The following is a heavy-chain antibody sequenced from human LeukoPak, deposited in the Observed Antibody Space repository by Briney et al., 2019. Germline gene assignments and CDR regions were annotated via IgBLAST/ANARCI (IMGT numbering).Heavy chain of an antibody. CDR2: IYYSGSI. CDR3: ARLYYYDSSGPPFDY. Sequence: SETLSLTCTVSGGSISSYYWSWIRQPPGKGLEWIGYIYYSGSINYNPSLKSRVTISVDTSKNQFSLKLSSVTAADTAVYYCARLYYYDSSGPPFDYWGQGTLVTVSS. J-gene: IGHJ4*02. V-gene: IGHV4-59*01. D-gene: IGHD3-22*01. CDR1: GGSISSYY.